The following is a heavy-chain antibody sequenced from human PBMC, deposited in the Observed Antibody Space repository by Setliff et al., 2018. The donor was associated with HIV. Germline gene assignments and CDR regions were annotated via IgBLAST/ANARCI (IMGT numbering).Heavy chain of an antibody. CDR1: GFTFSSYA. D-gene: IGHD5-18*01. V-gene: IGHV3-23*01. CDR2: ISGSGDST. CDR3: AKVDSYAGKNFDY. J-gene: IGHJ4*02. Sequence: GSLRLSCATSGFTFSSYAMSWVRQAPGKGLEWVSAISGSGDSTYYADSVKGRFTISRDNSKNTLYLQMNSLSAEDTAVYYCAKVDSYAGKNFDYWGQGTLVTVS.